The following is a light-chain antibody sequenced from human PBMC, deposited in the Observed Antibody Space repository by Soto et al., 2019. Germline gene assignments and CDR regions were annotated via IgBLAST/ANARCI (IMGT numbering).Light chain of an antibody. CDR1: QSVSNH. V-gene: IGKV3-15*01. CDR3: QQYNNWPPRT. CDR2: GAS. Sequence: EIVMTQSPVTLSVSPGERATLSCRASQSVSNHLAWYQQKPGQAPRLLIFGASTRAIGIPARFSGSGSGTEFTLPISIMQSEDFAVYYCQQYNNWPPRTFGQGTKLEIK. J-gene: IGKJ2*01.